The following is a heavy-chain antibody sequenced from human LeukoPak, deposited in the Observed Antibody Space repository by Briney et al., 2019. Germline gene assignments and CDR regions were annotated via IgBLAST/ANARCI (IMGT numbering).Heavy chain of an antibody. V-gene: IGHV1-2*06. CDR2: INPNSGGT. Sequence: ASVKVSCKASGYTFTGYYMHWVRQAPGHGLEWMGRINPNSGGTNYAQKFQGRVTMTRDTSISTAYMELSRLRSDDTAVYYCARDLGDNYYDSSGYYYEDYWGQGTLVTVSS. CDR1: GYTFTGYY. D-gene: IGHD3-22*01. J-gene: IGHJ4*02. CDR3: ARDLGDNYYDSSGYYYEDY.